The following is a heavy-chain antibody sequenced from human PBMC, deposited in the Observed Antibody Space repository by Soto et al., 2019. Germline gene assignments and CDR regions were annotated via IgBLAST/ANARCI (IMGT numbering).Heavy chain of an antibody. CDR3: ARAKGAIAARLGALYYGMDV. Sequence: GGSLRLSCAASGFTFSSYGMHWVRQAPGKGLEWVAVIWYDGSNKYYADSVKGRFTISRDNSKNTLYLQMNSLRAEDTAVYYCARAKGAIAARLGALYYGMDVWGQGTTVTVSS. CDR2: IWYDGSNK. V-gene: IGHV3-33*01. CDR1: GFTFSSYG. J-gene: IGHJ6*02. D-gene: IGHD6-6*01.